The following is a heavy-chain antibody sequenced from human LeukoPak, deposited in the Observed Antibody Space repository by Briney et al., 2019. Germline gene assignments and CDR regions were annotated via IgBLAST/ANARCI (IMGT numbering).Heavy chain of an antibody. Sequence: GGSLRLSCAASGFTVSGNYMSWVRQAPGKGLEWVSAISGSGGSTYYADSVKGRFTISRDNSKNTLYLQMNSLRAEDTAVYYCAKGPVVVVAAPIDYWGQGTLVTVSS. CDR2: ISGSGGST. CDR1: GFTVSGNY. V-gene: IGHV3-23*01. J-gene: IGHJ4*02. CDR3: AKGPVVVVAAPIDY. D-gene: IGHD2-15*01.